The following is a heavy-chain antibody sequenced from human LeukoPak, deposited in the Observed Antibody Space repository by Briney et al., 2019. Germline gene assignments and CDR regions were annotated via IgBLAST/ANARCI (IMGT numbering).Heavy chain of an antibody. J-gene: IGHJ4*02. D-gene: IGHD3-22*01. CDR3: ARVSYDSSGVSGRGIDY. CDR2: IYYSGST. CDR1: GGSFSGYY. Sequence: SETLSLTCAVYGGSFSGYYWSWIRQPPGKGLEWIGSIYYSGSTYYNPSLKSRVTISVDTSKNQFSLKLSSVTAADTAVYYCARVSYDSSGVSGRGIDYWGQGTLVTVSS. V-gene: IGHV4-34*01.